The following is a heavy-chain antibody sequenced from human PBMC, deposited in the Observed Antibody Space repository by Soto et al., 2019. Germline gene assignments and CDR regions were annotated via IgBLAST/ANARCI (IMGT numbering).Heavy chain of an antibody. CDR2: IYPGDSDT. CDR1: GYSFTSYW. J-gene: IGHJ4*02. Sequence: ASLKISCKGYGYSFTSYWIGWVRQMPGKGLEWMGIIYPGDSDTRYSPSFQGQVTISADKSISTAYLQWSSLKASDTAMYYCARQVAVAGNFDYWGQGTLVTASS. CDR3: ARQVAVAGNFDY. V-gene: IGHV5-51*01. D-gene: IGHD6-19*01.